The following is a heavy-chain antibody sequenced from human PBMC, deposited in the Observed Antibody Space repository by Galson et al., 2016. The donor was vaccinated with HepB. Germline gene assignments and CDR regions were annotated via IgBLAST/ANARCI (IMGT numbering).Heavy chain of an antibody. CDR3: VRDHSVVPATAYNWFDP. J-gene: IGHJ5*02. CDR2: INSDGTIS. CDR1: GFAFSSHW. V-gene: IGHV3-74*01. D-gene: IGHD2-21*02. Sequence: SLRLSCAASGFAFSSHWMHWVRQAPGKGLMWVVRINSDGTISNYADSVKGRFTISRDNAKNTLYLEMNSLRAEDTAVYNCVRDHSVVPATAYNWFDPWGQGTLVTVSS.